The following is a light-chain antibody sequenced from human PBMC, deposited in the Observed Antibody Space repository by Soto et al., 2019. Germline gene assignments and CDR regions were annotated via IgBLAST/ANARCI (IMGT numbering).Light chain of an antibody. Sequence: EIVMPQSPATLSVSPGERATISCRASQSVSSNLAGYPQKPGQAPRLLVYGASTRATGIPARFSGSGSGTQFTLAISSLQSEDLAVYYCQQHNNWPLTFGGGTKVEIK. CDR1: QSVSSN. CDR2: GAS. CDR3: QQHNNWPLT. J-gene: IGKJ4*01. V-gene: IGKV3-15*01.